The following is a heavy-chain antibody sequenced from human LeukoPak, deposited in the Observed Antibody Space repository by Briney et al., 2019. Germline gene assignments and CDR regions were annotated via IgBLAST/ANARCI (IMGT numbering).Heavy chain of an antibody. Sequence: GGSLRLSCAASGFTFSSYSMNWVRQAPGKGLEWVSSISSSSSYIYYADSVKGRFTISRDNAKSSMYLQMNSLRAEDTAVYYCARVTPSAAAGTDYWGQGTLVTVSS. D-gene: IGHD6-13*01. V-gene: IGHV3-21*01. CDR3: ARVTPSAAAGTDY. J-gene: IGHJ4*02. CDR2: ISSSSSYI. CDR1: GFTFSSYS.